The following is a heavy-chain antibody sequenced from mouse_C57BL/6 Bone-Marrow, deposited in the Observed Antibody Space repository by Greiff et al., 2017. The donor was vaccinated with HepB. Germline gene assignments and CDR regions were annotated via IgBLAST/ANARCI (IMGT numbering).Heavy chain of an antibody. J-gene: IGHJ2*01. CDR2: ISDGGSYT. D-gene: IGHD1-1*01. CDR1: GFTFSSYA. V-gene: IGHV5-4*01. CDR3: ARDRAVVEGYYFDY. Sequence: EVQGVESGGGLVKPGGSLKLSCAASGFTFSSYAMSWVRQTPEKRLEWVATISDGGSYTYYPDNVKGRFTISRDNAKNNLYLQMSHLKSEDTAMYYCARDRAVVEGYYFDYWGQGTTLTVSS.